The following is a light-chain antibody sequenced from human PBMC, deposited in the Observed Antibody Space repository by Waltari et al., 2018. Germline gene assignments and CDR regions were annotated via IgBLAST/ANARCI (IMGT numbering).Light chain of an antibody. J-gene: IGLJ2*01. CDR3: CSYAGTYTPL. V-gene: IGLV2-11*01. CDR2: DVT. CDR1: SSDVGGYNY. Sequence: QSALTQPRSVSGSPGQSVALSCTGTSSDVGGYNYVSWYQQYPGTAPKLIIYDVTKRPSGVPDRFSGSKSGNTASLTISGLQAEDEADYYCCSYAGTYTPLFGGGTKLTVL.